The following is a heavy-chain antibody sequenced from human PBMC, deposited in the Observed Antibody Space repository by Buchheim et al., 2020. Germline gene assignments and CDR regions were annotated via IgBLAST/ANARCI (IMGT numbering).Heavy chain of an antibody. V-gene: IGHV4-4*02. CDR3: ARPFRSGYWPFDS. Sequence: QVQLQESGPGLAKPSGTLSLTCAVSGVSISSTSYWSWVRQPPGKGLEWIGEIHHTGSTNYNPSLQSRVTISIDQSKNHYSLKVTSVTAADTAVYYCARPFRSGYWPFDSWGQGTL. CDR2: IHHTGST. D-gene: IGHD3-3*01. J-gene: IGHJ4*02. CDR1: GVSISSTSY.